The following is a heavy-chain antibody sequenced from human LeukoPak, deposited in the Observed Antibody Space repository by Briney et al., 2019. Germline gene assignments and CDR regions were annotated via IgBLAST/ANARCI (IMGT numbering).Heavy chain of an antibody. CDR2: INHSGST. CDR3: ARGRRVWGSYRPNLDY. D-gene: IGHD3-16*02. Sequence: PSETLSLTCAVYGGSFSGYYWSWIRQPPGKGLEWIGEINHSGSTNYNPSLKSRVTISVDTSKNQFSLKLSSVTAADTAVYYCARGRRVWGSYRPNLDYWGQGTLVTVSS. J-gene: IGHJ4*02. V-gene: IGHV4-34*01. CDR1: GGSFSGYY.